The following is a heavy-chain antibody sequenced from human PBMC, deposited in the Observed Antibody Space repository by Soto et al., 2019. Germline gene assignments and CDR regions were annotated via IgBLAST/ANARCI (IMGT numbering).Heavy chain of an antibody. CDR1: GFSVCSYA. J-gene: IGHJ4*02. D-gene: IGHD3-10*01. CDR3: AKTMVRGLIQTPFDY. V-gene: IGHV3-23*01. Sequence: PGGSMGLCCAACGFSVCSYAMSWVRQATGKGLEWVSAISGSADSTYYADSVKGRFTISRGNSKNTLFLQMSSLRAEDTAVYYCAKTMVRGLIQTPFDYWGQGTLVTVSS. CDR2: ISGSADST.